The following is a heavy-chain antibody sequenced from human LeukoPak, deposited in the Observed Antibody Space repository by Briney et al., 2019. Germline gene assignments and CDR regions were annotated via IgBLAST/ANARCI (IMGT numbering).Heavy chain of an antibody. CDR1: GFTFSSYW. Sequence: PGGSLRLSCAASGFTFSSYWMHWVRQTPGKGLVWVTRISADGSHTLYADSVKGRFTISRDNAKNTLYLQMNSLRAEDTAVYYCARNTVSGAFDIWGQGTMVTVSS. CDR3: ARNTVSGAFDI. D-gene: IGHD4-17*01. J-gene: IGHJ3*02. CDR2: ISADGSHT. V-gene: IGHV3-74*01.